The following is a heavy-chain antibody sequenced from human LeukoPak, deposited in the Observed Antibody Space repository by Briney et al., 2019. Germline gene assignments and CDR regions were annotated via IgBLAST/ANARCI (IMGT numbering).Heavy chain of an antibody. V-gene: IGHV1-2*07. CDR2: INPKSAGT. Sequence: GASVKVSCKASGYTFTDYYIHWVRQAPGQGLEWMGWINPKSAGTNYALKFLDKFTLTTDTSLSTAYMELSRLESDDTALYYCARGPGEGGSSGYYYGKPEDPAEYYFDYWGQGTLVTVSS. CDR3: ARGPGEGGSSGYYYGKPEDPAEYYFDY. CDR1: GYTFTDYY. D-gene: IGHD3-22*01. J-gene: IGHJ4*02.